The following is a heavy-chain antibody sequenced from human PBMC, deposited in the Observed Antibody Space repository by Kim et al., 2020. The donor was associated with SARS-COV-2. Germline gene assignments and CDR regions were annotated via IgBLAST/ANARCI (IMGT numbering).Heavy chain of an antibody. V-gene: IGHV4-39*07. CDR2: IYYSGST. CDR3: ARAETYYYDSSGPNNPVNNWFDP. J-gene: IGHJ5*02. CDR1: GGSISSSSYY. D-gene: IGHD3-22*01. Sequence: SETLSLTCTVSGGSISSSSYYWGWIRQPPGKGLEWIGSIYYSGSTYYNPSLKSRVTISVNTSKNQFSLKLSSVTAADTAVYYCARAETYYYDSSGPNNPVNNWFDPWGQGTLVTVSS.